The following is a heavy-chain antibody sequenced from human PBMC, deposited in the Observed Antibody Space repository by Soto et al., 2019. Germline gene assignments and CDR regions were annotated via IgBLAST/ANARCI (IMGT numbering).Heavy chain of an antibody. J-gene: IGHJ4*02. CDR3: ARQSYGGVLDY. D-gene: IGHD4-17*01. V-gene: IGHV4-59*08. Sequence: PSVPMSLTCTVSGGSISSYYWSWIRQPPGKGLEWIGYIYYSGSTNYNPSLKSRVTISVDTSKNQFSLKLSSVTAADTAVYYCARQSYGGVLDYWGQGTLVTVSS. CDR1: GGSISSYY. CDR2: IYYSGST.